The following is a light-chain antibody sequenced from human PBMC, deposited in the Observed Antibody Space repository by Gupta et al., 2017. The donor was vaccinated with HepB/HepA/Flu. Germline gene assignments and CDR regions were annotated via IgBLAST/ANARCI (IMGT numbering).Light chain of an antibody. CDR1: SSDVGGYNY. Sequence: QSALTQPRSVSGSPGPSVTISCPGTSSDVGGYNYVSWYQQHPGKAPKLMIYDVSKRPSGVPDRFSGSKSGNTASLTISGLQAEDEADYYCCSYAGSYWVVFGGGTKLTVL. CDR3: CSYAGSYWVV. J-gene: IGLJ2*01. V-gene: IGLV2-11*01. CDR2: DVS.